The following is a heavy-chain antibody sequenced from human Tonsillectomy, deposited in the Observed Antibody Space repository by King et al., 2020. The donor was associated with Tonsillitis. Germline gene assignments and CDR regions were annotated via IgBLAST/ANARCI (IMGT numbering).Heavy chain of an antibody. CDR1: GFTFSSYG. D-gene: IGHD4-11*01. CDR2: IWYDGSNK. Sequence: VQLVESGGGVVQPGRSLRLSCAASGFTFSSYGMHWVRQAPGKGLEWVAVIWYDGSNKYYADSVKGRCTISRDNSKNTLYLQMNSLRAEDTAVYYCAALTTVTTHSDYWGQGTLVTVSS. J-gene: IGHJ4*02. V-gene: IGHV3-33*01. CDR3: AALTTVTTHSDY.